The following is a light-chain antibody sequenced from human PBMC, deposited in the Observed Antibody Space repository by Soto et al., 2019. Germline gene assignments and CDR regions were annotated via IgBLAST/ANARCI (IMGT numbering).Light chain of an antibody. CDR3: SSYRSSTEG. V-gene: IGLV2-14*03. J-gene: IGLJ2*01. Sequence: QSALTQPASVSGSPGQSITISCTGTSSDVGGYNYVSWYQQHPGKAPKLMIYDVTKRPSGVSNRFSGSKSGNTASLTISGLQAEDEADYYCSSYRSSTEGFGGGTKLTVL. CDR2: DVT. CDR1: SSDVGGYNY.